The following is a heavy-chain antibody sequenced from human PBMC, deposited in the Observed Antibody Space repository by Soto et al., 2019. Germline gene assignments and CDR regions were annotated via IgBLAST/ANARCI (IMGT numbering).Heavy chain of an antibody. Sequence: QVQLVQSGAEVKKPGASVKVSCKASGYTFTSYDINWVRQATGQGLEWMGWMNPNSGNTGYAQKFQGRVNRTRTTSISTAYMELSSLRSEDTAVYYCARERSAAGTGWFEPWGQGTLVTVSS. D-gene: IGHD6-13*01. CDR2: MNPNSGNT. J-gene: IGHJ5*02. V-gene: IGHV1-8*01. CDR3: ARERSAAGTGWFEP. CDR1: GYTFTSYD.